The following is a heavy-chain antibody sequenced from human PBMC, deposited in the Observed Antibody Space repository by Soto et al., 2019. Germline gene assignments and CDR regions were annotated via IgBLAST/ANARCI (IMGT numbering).Heavy chain of an antibody. V-gene: IGHV4-31*03. CDR3: ARVNRDIVVVPAASPYYFDY. Sequence: QVQLQESRPGLVKPSQTLSLTCTVSGGSISSGGYYWSLIRQHPGKGLEWIGYIYYSGSTYYNPSRKSRVNISVDTSKDQFSLKLSSVTAADTSVYDCARVNRDIVVVPAASPYYFDYWGQGTLVTVAS. J-gene: IGHJ4*02. D-gene: IGHD2-2*01. CDR1: GGSISSGGYY. CDR2: IYYSGST.